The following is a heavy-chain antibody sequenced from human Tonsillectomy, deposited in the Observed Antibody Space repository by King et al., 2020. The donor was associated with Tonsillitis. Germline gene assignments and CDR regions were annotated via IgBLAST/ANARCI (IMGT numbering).Heavy chain of an antibody. D-gene: IGHD4-11*01. V-gene: IGHV3-7*03. Sequence: VQLVESGGGLVQPGGSLRLSCAASGFTFSSYWMTWVRQAPGKGLEGVANIKQDGSEEYYVDSVKGQFTISRDSAKNSLYLQKNSLRAEDTAVYYGAGETRTVSTGYYYYYMDVWGKGTTVTVSS. CDR1: GFTFSSYW. J-gene: IGHJ6*03. CDR3: AGETRTVSTGYYYYYMDV. CDR2: IKQDGSEE.